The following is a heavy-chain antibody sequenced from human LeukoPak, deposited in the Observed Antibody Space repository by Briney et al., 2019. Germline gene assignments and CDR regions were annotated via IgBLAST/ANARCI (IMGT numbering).Heavy chain of an antibody. Sequence: PGGTLRLSCAASGFTFSSYGMSWVRQAPGKGLEWVSAISGSGGSTYYADSVKGRFTISRDNSKNTLYLQMNSLRAEDTAVYYCASKFIEVGSRVYWGQGTLVTVSS. J-gene: IGHJ4*02. D-gene: IGHD2-15*01. CDR3: ASKFIEVGSRVY. CDR2: ISGSGGST. CDR1: GFTFSSYG. V-gene: IGHV3-23*01.